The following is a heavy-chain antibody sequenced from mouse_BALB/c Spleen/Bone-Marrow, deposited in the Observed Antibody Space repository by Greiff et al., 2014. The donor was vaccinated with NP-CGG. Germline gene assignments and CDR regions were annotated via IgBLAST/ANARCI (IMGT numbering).Heavy chain of an antibody. J-gene: IGHJ3*01. Sequence: QVQLQQSGAELVRPGSSVKISCKASGYAFSRSWMNWVKQRPGQGLEWIGQIYPGDDDTNYSGKFKGRATLTADKSSGTAYMQLSSLTSEDSAVYSCAGSTPLAYWGQGTLVTVSA. D-gene: IGHD1-1*01. CDR1: GYAFSRSW. V-gene: IGHV1-80*01. CDR3: AGSTPLAY. CDR2: IYPGDDDT.